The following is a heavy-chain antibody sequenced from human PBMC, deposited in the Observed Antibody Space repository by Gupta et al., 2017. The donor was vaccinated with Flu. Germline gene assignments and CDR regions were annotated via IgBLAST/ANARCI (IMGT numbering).Heavy chain of an antibody. D-gene: IGHD1-26*01. CDR1: GVTFSSDG. V-gene: IGHV3-33*01. CDR2: IWYDGSNK. J-gene: IGHJ6*02. CDR3: ARETTRERIVGATRANGPAYYYGMDV. Sequence: QVQLVESGGGVVQPGRSLRLSCAASGVTFSSDGMHWVRQAPGKGLEWVAVIWYDGSNKYYADSVKGRFTISRDNSKNTLYLQMNSLRAEDAAVYYCARETTRERIVGATRANGPAYYYGMDVWGQGTTVTVSS.